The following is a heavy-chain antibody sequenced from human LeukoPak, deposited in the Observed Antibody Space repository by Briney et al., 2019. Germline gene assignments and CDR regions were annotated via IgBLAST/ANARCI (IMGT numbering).Heavy chain of an antibody. J-gene: IGHJ6*03. CDR1: GFTFDDYG. Sequence: GGSLRLSCAASGFTFDDYGMNWVRQAPGKGLEWVSGINWNGGNRGYADSVKGRFTISRDNAKNSLYLQMNSLRAEDTALYHCARPAYGDYSYYYYMDVWGKGTTVTVSS. V-gene: IGHV3-20*01. CDR3: ARPAYGDYSYYYYMDV. D-gene: IGHD4-17*01. CDR2: INWNGGNR.